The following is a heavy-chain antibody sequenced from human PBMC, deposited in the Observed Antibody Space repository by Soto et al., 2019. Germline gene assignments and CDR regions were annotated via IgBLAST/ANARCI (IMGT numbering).Heavy chain of an antibody. Sequence: LRLSCEASGFTFDIYIIHWVRQAPGKGLEWVSSISSASSYIYYADSVKGRFTISRDNAKNSVNLQMNSLRAEDTAVYYCARERIHGMDVWGQGTTVTVSS. CDR3: ARERIHGMDV. CDR1: GFTFDIYI. V-gene: IGHV3-21*06. CDR2: ISSASSYI. J-gene: IGHJ6*02.